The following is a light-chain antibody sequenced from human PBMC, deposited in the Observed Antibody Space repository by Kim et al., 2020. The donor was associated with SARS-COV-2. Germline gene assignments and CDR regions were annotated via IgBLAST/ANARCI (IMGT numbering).Light chain of an antibody. CDR2: GAS. V-gene: IGKV3-15*01. J-gene: IGKJ1*01. CDR3: QQYNNWPPWT. Sequence: RGERATLSCRASQSVSSNLAWYQQKPGQAPRLLIYGASTRATGIPARFSGSGSGTEFTLTISSLQSEDFAVYYCQQYNNWPPWTFGQGTKVDIK. CDR1: QSVSSN.